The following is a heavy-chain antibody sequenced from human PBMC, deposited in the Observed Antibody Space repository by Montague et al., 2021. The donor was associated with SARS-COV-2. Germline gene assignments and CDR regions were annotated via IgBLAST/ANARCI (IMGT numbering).Heavy chain of an antibody. Sequence: TLSLTCTVSGASVTTGHYHWSWIRQPAGKGLEWIGRVYPSGNTNYNPSLRSRVSISVDMSKNQISLKLSSVTAADTAVYYCARVRGAALYFGEVGYYGMVVWGQGTTVTVSS. CDR2: VYPSGNT. CDR3: ARVRGAALYFGEVGYYGMVV. J-gene: IGHJ6*02. V-gene: IGHV4-61*02. D-gene: IGHD3-10*01. CDR1: GASVTTGHYH.